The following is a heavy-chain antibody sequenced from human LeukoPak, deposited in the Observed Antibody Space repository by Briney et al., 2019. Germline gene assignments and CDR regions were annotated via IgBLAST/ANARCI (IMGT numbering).Heavy chain of an antibody. CDR1: GYTFTGYH. Sequence: GASVKVSCKASGYTFTGYHMHWVRQAPGQGLEWMGRINPNSGGTNYAQKFQGWVTMTRDTSISTAYMELSRLRSDDTAVYYCARDLGYSGSYYYYGMDVWGQGTTVTVSS. V-gene: IGHV1-2*04. J-gene: IGHJ6*02. CDR3: ARDLGYSGSYYYYGMDV. D-gene: IGHD3-22*01. CDR2: INPNSGGT.